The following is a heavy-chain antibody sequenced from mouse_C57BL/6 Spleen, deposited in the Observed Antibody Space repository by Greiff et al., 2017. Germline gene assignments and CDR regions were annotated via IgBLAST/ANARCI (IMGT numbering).Heavy chain of an antibody. J-gene: IGHJ4*01. CDR3: ARKGINYCGRGAMDY. CDR2: IDPSDSYI. D-gene: IGHD1-1*01. CDR1: GYTFTSYW. Sequence: QVQLQQPGAELVKPGASVKLSCKASGYTFTSYWMQWVKQRPGQGLEWIGEIDPSDSYINYNQKFKGKATLTVDTSSSIADMQLSSLTYEDSAVYYCARKGINYCGRGAMDYWGQGTSVTVSS. V-gene: IGHV1-50*01.